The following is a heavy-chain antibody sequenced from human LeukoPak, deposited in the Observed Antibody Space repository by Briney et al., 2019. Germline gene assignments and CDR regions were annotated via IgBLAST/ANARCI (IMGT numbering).Heavy chain of an antibody. D-gene: IGHD3-9*01. V-gene: IGHV3-30*18. J-gene: IGHJ4*02. CDR1: GFTFSSYG. CDR2: ISYDGSNK. CDR3: AKDLYLTGCSFDY. Sequence: GGSLRLSCAASGFTFSSYGMHWVRQAPGKGLEWVAVISYDGSNKYYADSVKGRFTISRDNSKNTLYLQMNSLRAEDTAVYYCAKDLYLTGCSFDYWGQGTLVTVSS.